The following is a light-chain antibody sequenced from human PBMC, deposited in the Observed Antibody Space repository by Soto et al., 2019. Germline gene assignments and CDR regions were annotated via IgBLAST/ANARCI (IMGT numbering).Light chain of an antibody. V-gene: IGKV1-27*01. J-gene: IGKJ4*01. CDR1: QVITNF. CDR2: SAS. Sequence: DIQMTQSPPSLSASVGDRVTITCRASQVITNFLAWYQQRPGKVPRLLIYSASTLQSGVPSRFSGSGSGTEFTLTVSSLQPEDVSTYYCQKYSSAPLPFGGGTKVEIK. CDR3: QKYSSAPLP.